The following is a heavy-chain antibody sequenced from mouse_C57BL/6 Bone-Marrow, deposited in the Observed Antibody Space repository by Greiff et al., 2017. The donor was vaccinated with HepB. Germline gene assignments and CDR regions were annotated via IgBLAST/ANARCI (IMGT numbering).Heavy chain of an antibody. D-gene: IGHD1-1*01. CDR1: GFTFRSYA. CDR2: ISDGGSYT. CDR3: AREDYGSRFSYAMDY. J-gene: IGHJ4*01. V-gene: IGHV5-4*01. Sequence: EVHLVESGGGLVKPGGSLKLSCPASGFTFRSYAMSWVRQTPEKRLEWVATISDGGSYTYYPDNVKGRFTISRDNAKNNLYLQMSHLKSEDTAMYYCAREDYGSRFSYAMDYWGQGTSVTVSS.